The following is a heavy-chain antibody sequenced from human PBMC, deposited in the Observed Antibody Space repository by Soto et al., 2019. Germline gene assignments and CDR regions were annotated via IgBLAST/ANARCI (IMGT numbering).Heavy chain of an antibody. CDR2: ISYDGSNK. V-gene: IGHV3-30-3*01. CDR1: GFTFSSYA. CDR3: ARDSHDSGIAARPRLGYYYYYGMDV. Sequence: WGSLRLSCAASGFTFSSYAMHWVRQAPGKGLEWVAVISYDGSNKYYADSVKGRFTISRDNSKNTLYLQMNSLRAEDTALYYCARDSHDSGIAARPRLGYYYYYGMDVWGQGTTVTVSS. D-gene: IGHD6-6*01. J-gene: IGHJ6*02.